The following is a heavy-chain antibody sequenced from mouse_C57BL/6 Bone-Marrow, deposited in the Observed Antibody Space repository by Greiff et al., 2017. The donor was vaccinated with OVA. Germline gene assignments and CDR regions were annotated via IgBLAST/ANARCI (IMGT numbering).Heavy chain of an antibody. CDR2: INPNNGGT. D-gene: IGHD1-1*01. Sequence: EVKLVESGPELVKPGASVKIPCKASGYTFTDYNMDWVKQSHGKSLEWIGDINPNNGGTIYNQKFKGKATLTVDKSSSTAYMELRSLTSEDTAVYYCARGHYGSSWYFDVWGTGTTVTVSS. J-gene: IGHJ1*03. CDR3: ARGHYGSSWYFDV. V-gene: IGHV1-18*01. CDR1: GYTFTDYN.